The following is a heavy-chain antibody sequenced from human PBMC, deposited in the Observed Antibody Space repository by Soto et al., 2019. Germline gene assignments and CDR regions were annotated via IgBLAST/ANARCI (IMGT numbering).Heavy chain of an antibody. CDR1: GGTFSSYA. D-gene: IGHD4-4*01. CDR3: ARAATVTTVNAGMDV. Sequence: SVKVSCKASGGTFSSYAISWVRQAPGQGLEWMGGIIPIFGTANYAQKFQGRVTITADKSTSTAYMELSSLRSEDTAVYYCARAATVTTVNAGMDVWGQGTTVTVSS. J-gene: IGHJ6*02. CDR2: IIPIFGTA. V-gene: IGHV1-69*06.